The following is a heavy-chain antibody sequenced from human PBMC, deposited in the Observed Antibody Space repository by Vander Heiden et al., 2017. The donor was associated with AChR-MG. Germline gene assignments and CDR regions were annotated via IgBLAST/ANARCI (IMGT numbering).Heavy chain of an antibody. V-gene: IGHV2-26*01. J-gene: IGHJ4*02. CDR3: ARILVSGEFMVRGDNFDY. Sequence: QVTLKESGPVLVKPTETLTLTCTVSGFSLSNARMGVSWIRQPPGKALEWLAHIFSNDEKSYSTSLKSRLTISKDTSKSQVVLTMTNMDPVDTATYYCARILVSGEFMVRGDNFDYWGQGTLVTVSS. CDR2: IFSNDEK. D-gene: IGHD3-10*01. CDR1: GFSLSNARMG.